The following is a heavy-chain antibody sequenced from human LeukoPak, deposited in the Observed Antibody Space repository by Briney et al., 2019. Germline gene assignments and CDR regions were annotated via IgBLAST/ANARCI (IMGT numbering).Heavy chain of an antibody. J-gene: IGHJ4*02. CDR2: IKQDGSQR. Sequence: GGSLRLSCTASGFTFSDYWMTLVRQAPGKGPEWVANIKQDGSQRYYVDSVRGRFTISRDNAKNSLSLQMNGLRAEDTAVYYCARRGGSSSRRSPIDYWGQGTLVTVSS. V-gene: IGHV3-7*01. D-gene: IGHD6-6*01. CDR1: GFTFSDYW. CDR3: ARRGGSSSRRSPIDY.